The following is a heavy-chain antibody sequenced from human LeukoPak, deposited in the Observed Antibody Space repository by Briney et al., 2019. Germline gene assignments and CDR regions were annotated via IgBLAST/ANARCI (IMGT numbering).Heavy chain of an antibody. Sequence: GGSLRLSCGASGFXFDIYNINWVRQAPGKGLEWVSYISSRSSTIFYADSVKGRFTISRDNAKNSLYLQMNSLRAEDTAVYYCAKTPGSGWIFDYWGQGTLVTVSS. V-gene: IGHV3-48*01. CDR3: AKTPGSGWIFDY. D-gene: IGHD6-19*01. CDR2: ISSRSSTI. J-gene: IGHJ4*02. CDR1: GFXFDIYN.